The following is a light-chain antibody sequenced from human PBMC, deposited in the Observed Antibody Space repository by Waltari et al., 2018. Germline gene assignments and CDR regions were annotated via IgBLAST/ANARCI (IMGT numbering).Light chain of an antibody. V-gene: IGKV2-28*01. J-gene: IGKJ4*01. CDR2: SVS. Sequence: DIVMTQSPLSLSVTPGEPASISCRSSQSPLHSNGNMYLDWYLQKPGQSPQLLIYSVSNRPSGVPDRFSGSGSGTDFTLKISRVEAEDVGVYYCMEAVQTLTFGRGTKVEIK. CDR1: QSPLHSNGNMY. CDR3: MEAVQTLT.